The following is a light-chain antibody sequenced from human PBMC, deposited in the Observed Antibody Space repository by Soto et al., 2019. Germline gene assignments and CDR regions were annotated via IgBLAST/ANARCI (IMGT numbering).Light chain of an antibody. V-gene: IGLV2-14*01. CDR3: SSHTSYSTRV. CDR2: EVG. Sequence: QSVLTQPASVSGSPGQSIAISCTGTSSDVGGYNYVSWYQQHPGKAPKLMIHEVGNRPSGISDRFSGSKSGNTASLTISGLQADDEADYYCSSHTSYSTRVFGTGTKVTVL. CDR1: SSDVGGYNY. J-gene: IGLJ1*01.